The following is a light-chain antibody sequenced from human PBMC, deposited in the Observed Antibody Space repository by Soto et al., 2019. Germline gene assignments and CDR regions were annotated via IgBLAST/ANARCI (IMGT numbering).Light chain of an antibody. CDR3: MQASQLRT. CDR1: ESLVHSDGKTY. J-gene: IGKJ1*01. Sequence: IVLTQTPLSSAVTLGQPASFSCGSSESLVHSDGKTYLGLLHLRPGQPPRLLIYQISRRPPGVPDRFSGSGAGTNFTLKISRVEPEDVGIFYCMQASQLRTFGQGTKVEIK. CDR2: QIS. V-gene: IGKV2-24*01.